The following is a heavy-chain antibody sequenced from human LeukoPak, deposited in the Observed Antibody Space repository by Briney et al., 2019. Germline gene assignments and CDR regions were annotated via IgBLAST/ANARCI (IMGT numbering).Heavy chain of an antibody. CDR3: ARDQVRRGSYRTYDYGLDV. D-gene: IGHD3-16*01. V-gene: IGHV3-53*01. CDR2: MHSDGRT. CDR1: GLAVSRNY. Sequence: GGSLRLSCSASGLAVSRNYMSWVRQPPGKGLGWVSVMHSDGRTYYADSVKGRFTIYRDNLKNTLSLQMDSLRGEDTAVYYWARDQVRRGSYRTYDYGLDVWGKGTTVTVSS. J-gene: IGHJ6*04.